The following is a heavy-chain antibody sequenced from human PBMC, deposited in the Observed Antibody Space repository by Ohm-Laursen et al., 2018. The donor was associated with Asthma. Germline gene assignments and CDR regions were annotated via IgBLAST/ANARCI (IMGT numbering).Heavy chain of an antibody. V-gene: IGHV3-30-3*01. CDR3: ARDVMEWYLPAFDF. Sequence: SLRLSCAASGFNFGSYAMTWVRQAPGKGLEWVAVGGSYYDGGLKYYADSVNGRFTVSRDDSKNTLYLQMNSLRPDDTAVYYCARDVMEWYLPAFDFWGQGTLVTVSS. J-gene: IGHJ4*02. CDR2: GGSYYDGGLK. CDR1: GFNFGSYA. D-gene: IGHD3-3*01.